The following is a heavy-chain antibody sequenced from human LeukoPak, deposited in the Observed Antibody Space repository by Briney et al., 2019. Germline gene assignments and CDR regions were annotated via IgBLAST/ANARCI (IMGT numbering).Heavy chain of an antibody. Sequence: SETLSLTCNVSGGSISSYYWSWIRQPPGKGLEWIGYIYYSGSTNYNPSLKSRVTISVDTSKNQFFLKLSSVTAADTAVYYCARAHCSGGSCYSSRGMFDPWGQGTLVTVSS. D-gene: IGHD2-15*01. CDR3: ARAHCSGGSCYSSRGMFDP. V-gene: IGHV4-59*01. CDR2: IYYSGST. CDR1: GGSISSYY. J-gene: IGHJ5*02.